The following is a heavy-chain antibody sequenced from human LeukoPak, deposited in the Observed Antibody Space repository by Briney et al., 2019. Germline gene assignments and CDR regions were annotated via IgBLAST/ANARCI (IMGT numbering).Heavy chain of an antibody. D-gene: IGHD2-2*01. J-gene: IGHJ4*02. CDR3: AKGYCSSTTCSVDY. CDR2: ISSSSSTI. Sequence: PGGSLRLSCAASGFTFSSYSMNWVRQAPGKGLEWVSYISSSSSTIYYADSVKGRFTISRDNAKNSLYLQMNSLRAEDTAVYYCAKGYCSSTTCSVDYWGQGTLVTVSS. V-gene: IGHV3-48*01. CDR1: GFTFSSYS.